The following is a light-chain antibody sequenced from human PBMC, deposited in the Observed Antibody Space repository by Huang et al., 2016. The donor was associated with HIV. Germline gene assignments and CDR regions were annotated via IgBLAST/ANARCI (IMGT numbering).Light chain of an antibody. CDR3: QHYDDWPPLT. CDR1: QNIVNN. J-gene: IGKJ4*01. CDR2: GAS. Sequence: EVVMTQSPVTLSVSPGERATLSCRASQNIVNNLAWFQQKPGQAPRLLIYGASTRVTGVPARFSGSGSATEFTLTISSLQSEDFAVYYCQHYDDWPPLTFGGGTKVEIK. V-gene: IGKV3D-15*01.